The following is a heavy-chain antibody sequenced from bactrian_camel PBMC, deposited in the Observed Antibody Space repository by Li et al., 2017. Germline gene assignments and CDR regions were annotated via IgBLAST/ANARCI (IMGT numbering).Heavy chain of an antibody. J-gene: IGHJ4*01. CDR3: AAFCSGGYWSFKY. V-gene: IGHV3S40*01. CDR1: ENIGSGNR. Sequence: VQLVESGGGSVQAGGSLRLSCAYENIGSGNRHFCLGWFRRQAPDKWREGLAAFYRGDQHTYYADSVKGRFAISRDNAKNTVYLQMNSLKPEDTAMYYCAAFCSGGYWSFKYWGQGTQVTVS. CDR2: FYRGDQHT. D-gene: IGHD2*01.